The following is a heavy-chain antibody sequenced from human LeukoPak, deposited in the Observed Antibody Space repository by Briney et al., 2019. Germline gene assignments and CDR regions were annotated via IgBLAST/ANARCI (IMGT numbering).Heavy chain of an antibody. CDR3: ANYRQSITAAGNSREFADY. CDR1: GFTFSSYY. D-gene: IGHD6-13*01. Sequence: GGSLRLSCEASGFTFSSYYMIWVRQAPGKGLEWGSLISVSGDWTYYADSVKGRFTISRDNSKNTLYLQMNSLRAEDTAVYYCANYRQSITAAGNSREFADYWGQGTLVTVSS. J-gene: IGHJ4*02. V-gene: IGHV3-23*01. CDR2: ISVSGDWT.